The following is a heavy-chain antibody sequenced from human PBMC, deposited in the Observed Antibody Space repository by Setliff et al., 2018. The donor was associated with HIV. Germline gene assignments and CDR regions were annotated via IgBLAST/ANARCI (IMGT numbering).Heavy chain of an antibody. D-gene: IGHD3-22*01. V-gene: IGHV1-24*01. CDR2: FDPEGGEV. CDR3: ATVRGYYYDSSGQEYFQY. CDR1: GYTLTELS. Sequence: ASVKVSCKVSGYTLTELSMHWVRQAPGKGLEWMGGFDPEGGEVVYAQKFEGRVTMTEDTSTDTAYMELSSLRSEDTAEYYCATVRGYYYDSSGQEYFQYWGQGTLVTVSS. J-gene: IGHJ1*01.